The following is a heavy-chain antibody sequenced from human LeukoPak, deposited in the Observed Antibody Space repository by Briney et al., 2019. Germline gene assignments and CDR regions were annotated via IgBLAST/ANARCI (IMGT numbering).Heavy chain of an antibody. V-gene: IGHV6-1*01. CDR2: TYYGSKWYN. D-gene: IGHD6-13*01. CDR3: ARDSFYVGNPGIAAAGTGVEGLSMVSWFDP. J-gene: IGHJ5*02. CDR1: GDSVSSNSAV. Sequence: HSQTLSLTCAISGDSVSSNSAVWNWIRQSPSRGLEWLGRTYYGSKWYNDYAVSVRSRITINPDTSKNQFSLQLNSVTPEDTAVYYCARDSFYVGNPGIAAAGTGVEGLSMVSWFDPWGQGTLVTVSS.